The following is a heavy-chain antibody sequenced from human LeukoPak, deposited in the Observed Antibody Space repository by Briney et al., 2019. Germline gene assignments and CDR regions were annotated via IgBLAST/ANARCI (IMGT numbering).Heavy chain of an antibody. Sequence: PGGSLRLSCAASGFTVSSNYMSWVRQAPGKGLEWVSGISSSGGTTYYADSVKGRFTISRDNSKNTLYLQMNSLRAEDTAVYYCAKDFTSGSGSSWYYFDYWGQGTLVTVSS. CDR3: AKDFTSGSGSSWYYFDY. J-gene: IGHJ4*02. CDR1: GFTVSSNY. CDR2: ISSSGGTT. V-gene: IGHV3-23*01. D-gene: IGHD6-13*01.